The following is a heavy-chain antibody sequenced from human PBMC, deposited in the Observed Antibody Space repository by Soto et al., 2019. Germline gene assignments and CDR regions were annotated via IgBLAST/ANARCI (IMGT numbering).Heavy chain of an antibody. D-gene: IGHD1-1*01. CDR2: IIPILGIA. V-gene: IGHV1-69*02. CDR3: ARTTHDSTVNNWFDP. J-gene: IGHJ5*02. Sequence: QVQLVQSGAEVKKPGSSVKVSCKASGGTFSSYTISWVRQAPGQGLEWMGRIIPILGIANYAQKFQGRVTITADKSTSTAYMELSSLRSEDTAVYYCARTTHDSTVNNWFDPWGQGTLVTVSS. CDR1: GGTFSSYT.